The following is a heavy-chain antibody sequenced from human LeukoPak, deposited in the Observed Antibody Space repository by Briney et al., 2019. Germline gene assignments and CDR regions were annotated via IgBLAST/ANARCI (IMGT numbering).Heavy chain of an antibody. V-gene: IGHV3-21*01. D-gene: IGHD5-12*01. CDR3: ARTSIKVVATTFDY. CDR2: ISSSSSYI. J-gene: IGHJ4*02. CDR1: GFTFSSYS. Sequence: GGSLRLSCAASGFTFSSYSMNWVRQAPGKGLEWVSSISSSSSYIYYADSVKGRFTISRDNAKNSLYLQMNSLRAEDTAVYYCARTSIKVVATTFDYWGRGTLVTVSS.